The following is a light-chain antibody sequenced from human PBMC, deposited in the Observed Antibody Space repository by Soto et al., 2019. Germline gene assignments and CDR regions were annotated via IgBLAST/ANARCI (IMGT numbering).Light chain of an antibody. CDR2: DAS. V-gene: IGKV1-5*01. CDR1: QSTSSW. Sequence: DIQMTQSPSTLSASVGDRVTITCRASQSTSSWLAWYQQKPGKAPKLLIYDASSLESGVPSRFSGSGSGTEFTLTISSLQPDDFATYYCQQYNSYPMYTFGQGTKVDIK. J-gene: IGKJ2*01. CDR3: QQYNSYPMYT.